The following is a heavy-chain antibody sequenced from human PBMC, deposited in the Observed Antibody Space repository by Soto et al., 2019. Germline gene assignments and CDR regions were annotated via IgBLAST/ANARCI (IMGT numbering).Heavy chain of an antibody. J-gene: IGHJ6*02. CDR3: ARGGSSSDNGMAV. CDR1: GFTFSTYS. CDR2: MSSRSLTI. Sequence: EVQLVESGGGLVQPGGSLRVSCAASGFTFSTYSMNWVRQAPGKGLEWVSYMSSRSLTIYYTDSVKGRFTISRDHAKNSLYLQMNSLRDAATAVYFCARGGSSSDNGMAVWGQGTTVTASS. V-gene: IGHV3-48*02. D-gene: IGHD6-6*01.